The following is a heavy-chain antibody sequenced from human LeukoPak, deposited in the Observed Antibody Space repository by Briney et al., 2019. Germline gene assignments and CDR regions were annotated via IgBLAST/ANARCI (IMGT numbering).Heavy chain of an antibody. J-gene: IGHJ4*02. CDR1: GFTFSSYA. V-gene: IGHV3-30*04. CDR3: AKDPIARWGGYFDY. Sequence: HPGGSLRLSCAASGFTFSSYAMHWVRQAPGKGLEWVAVISYDGSNKYYADSVKGRFTISRDNSKNTLYLQMNSLRAEDTAVYYCAKDPIARWGGYFDYWGQGTLVTVSS. D-gene: IGHD3-16*01. CDR2: ISYDGSNK.